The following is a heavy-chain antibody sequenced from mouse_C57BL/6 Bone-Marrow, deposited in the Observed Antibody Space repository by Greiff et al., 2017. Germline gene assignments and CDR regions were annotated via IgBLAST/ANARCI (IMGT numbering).Heavy chain of an antibody. CDR3: ARWAVYYFYY. Sequence: HVQLKESGPELVKPGASVKISCKASGYAFSSSWMNWVKQRPGKGLEWIGRIYPGDGDTNYNGKFKGKATLTADKSSSTAYMQLSSLTSEDSAVYFCARWAVYYFYYWGQGTTPTVSS. CDR1: GYAFSSSW. V-gene: IGHV1-82*01. CDR2: IYPGDGDT. J-gene: IGHJ2*01.